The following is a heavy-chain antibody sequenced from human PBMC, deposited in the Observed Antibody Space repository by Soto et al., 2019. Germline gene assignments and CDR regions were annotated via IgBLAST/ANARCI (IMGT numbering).Heavy chain of an antibody. V-gene: IGHV1-2*04. D-gene: IGHD2-2*01. CDR3: ARSCSSTSCYSGHYYYYYGMDA. CDR2: INPNSGGT. CDR1: GYTFTGYY. Sequence: GASVKVSCKASGYTFTGYYMHWVRQAPGQGLEWMGWINPNSGGTNYAQKFQGWVTMTRDTSISTAYMELSRLRSDDTAVYYCARSCSSTSCYSGHYYYYYGMDAWGQGTTVTVSS. J-gene: IGHJ6*02.